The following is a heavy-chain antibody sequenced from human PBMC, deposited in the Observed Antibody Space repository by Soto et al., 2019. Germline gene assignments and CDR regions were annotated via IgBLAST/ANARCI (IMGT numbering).Heavy chain of an antibody. CDR3: AREAVHDYIWGSYRSDDY. V-gene: IGHV4-34*01. J-gene: IGHJ4*02. CDR2: INHSGST. D-gene: IGHD3-16*02. Sequence: QVQLQQWGAGLLKPSETLSLTCAVYGGSFSGYYWTWIRQPPGKGLEWIGEINHSGSTNFNPSLRRRVTISVDTSKNQFSLKLSSVTAGDTAVYYCAREAVHDYIWGSYRSDDYWGQGTLVTVSS. CDR1: GGSFSGYY.